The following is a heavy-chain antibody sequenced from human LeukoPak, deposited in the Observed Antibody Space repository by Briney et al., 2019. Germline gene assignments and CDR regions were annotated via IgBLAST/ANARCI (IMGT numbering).Heavy chain of an antibody. CDR1: GGSISSHY. CDR2: IYYSGST. V-gene: IGHV4-59*11. CDR3: ARGSGYGYWFDP. D-gene: IGHD5-18*01. J-gene: IGHJ5*02. Sequence: PSEALSLTCTGSGGSISSHYWSWIRQPPGKGLEWIGYIYYSGSTNYNPSLKSRVTISVDTSKNQFSLKLSSVTAADTAVYYCARGSGYGYWFDPWGQGTLVTVSS.